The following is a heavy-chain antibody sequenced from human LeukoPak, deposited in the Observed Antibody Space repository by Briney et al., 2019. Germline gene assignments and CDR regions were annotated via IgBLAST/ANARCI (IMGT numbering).Heavy chain of an antibody. CDR3: ARGGHESPYYMDV. J-gene: IGHJ6*03. CDR2: IYYRGST. V-gene: IGHV4-59*01. Sequence: SETLSLTCTVSGRAMTSYYWSWIRQPPGKGPEWIGYIYYRGSTNYNPSLKSRISMSVDTSKKQFSLKLSSVIAADSAVYYCARGGHESPYYMDVWGKGTTVTVSS. CDR1: GRAMTSYY.